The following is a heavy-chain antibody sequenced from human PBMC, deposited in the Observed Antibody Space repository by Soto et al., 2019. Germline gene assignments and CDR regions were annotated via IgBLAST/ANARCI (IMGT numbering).Heavy chain of an antibody. J-gene: IGHJ4*02. V-gene: IGHV1-8*01. Sequence: QVQLVQSGAEVKKPGASVKVSCKASGYTFTSYDINWVRQATGQGLEWMGWMNPNTGNTGYAQKYQGRVTMSRNTSLSTDYLDLSSLRSEYTAVYYCAREITGKFPNWGQGTLVTVSS. CDR2: MNPNTGNT. CDR1: GYTFTSYD. CDR3: AREITGKFPN.